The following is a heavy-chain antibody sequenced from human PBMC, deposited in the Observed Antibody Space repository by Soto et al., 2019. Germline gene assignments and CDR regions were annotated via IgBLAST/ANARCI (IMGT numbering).Heavy chain of an antibody. Sequence: EVQLLESGGGSVQPGGALRLSCAASGFSFSGYAMTWVRQAPGKGLEWVSSISDSGSITFYADSVKGHFTISRDNSKYTFYLQMNSLRVEDTAIYYWARDRRAAPMYYFNYWGQGTLVTVS. CDR3: ARDRRAAPMYYFNY. V-gene: IGHV3-23*01. CDR2: ISDSGSIT. CDR1: GFSFSGYA. D-gene: IGHD6-13*01. J-gene: IGHJ4*02.